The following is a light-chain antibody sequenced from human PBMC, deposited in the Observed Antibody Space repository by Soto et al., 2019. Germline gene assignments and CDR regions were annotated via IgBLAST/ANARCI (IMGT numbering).Light chain of an antibody. Sequence: QSALTQPASVSGSPGQSITISCTGTHSDIGNYNYVSWYQHLPGIAPKLMIYDVGSRPSGVSSRFSGSKSRNTASLAISGGHSVVEADYNCKSYREGHWRFYVCGTWAKGTGL. V-gene: IGLV2-14*03. J-gene: IGLJ1*01. CDR1: HSDIGNYNY. CDR2: DVG. CDR3: KSYREGHWRFYV.